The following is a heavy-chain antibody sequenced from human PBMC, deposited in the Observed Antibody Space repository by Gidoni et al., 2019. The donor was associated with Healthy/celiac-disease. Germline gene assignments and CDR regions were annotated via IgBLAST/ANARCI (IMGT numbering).Heavy chain of an antibody. CDR1: GGSFSGYY. CDR3: ARGGDFWSNYGYYFDY. V-gene: IGHV4-34*01. CDR2: INHSGST. Sequence: QVQLQQWGAGLLKPSETLSLTCAVYGGSFSGYYWSWIRQPPGKGLEWIGEINHSGSTNYNPSLKSRVTISVDTSKNQFSLKLSSVTAADTAVYYCARGGDFWSNYGYYFDYWGQGTLVTVSS. D-gene: IGHD3-3*01. J-gene: IGHJ4*02.